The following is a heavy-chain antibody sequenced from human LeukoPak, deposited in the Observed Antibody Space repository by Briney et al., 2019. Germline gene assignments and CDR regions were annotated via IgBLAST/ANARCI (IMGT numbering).Heavy chain of an antibody. V-gene: IGHV4-59*08. CDR1: GGSISSYY. D-gene: IGHD4-23*01. J-gene: IGHJ5*02. CDR3: ARHSSVAGKDNWFDP. CDR2: IYYSGST. Sequence: PSETLSLTCTVSGGSISSYYWSWIRQPPGKGLEWIGYIYYSGSTNYNPSLKSRVTISVDTSKNQFPLKLSSVTAADTAVYYCARHSSVAGKDNWFDPWGQGTLVTVSS.